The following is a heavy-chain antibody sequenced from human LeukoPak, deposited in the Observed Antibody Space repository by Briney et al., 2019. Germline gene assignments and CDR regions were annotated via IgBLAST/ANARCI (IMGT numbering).Heavy chain of an antibody. J-gene: IGHJ5*02. CDR3: VSAKFLVRGVSWFDP. CDR2: INTSGST. Sequence: SETLSLSCTVSGGSISSGSYYWSWIRQPAGKGLEWIGRINTSGSTNYNPSLKSRVTISVDTSKNQFSLKLTSVTAADTAVYYCVSAKFLVRGVSWFDPWGQGTLVTVSS. D-gene: IGHD3-10*01. V-gene: IGHV4-61*02. CDR1: GGSISSGSYY.